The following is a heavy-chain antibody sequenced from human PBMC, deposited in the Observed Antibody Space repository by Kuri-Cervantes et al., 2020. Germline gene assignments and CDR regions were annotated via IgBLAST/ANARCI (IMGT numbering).Heavy chain of an antibody. CDR2: ISTDGSST. CDR1: GFTFTTYW. J-gene: IGHJ4*02. CDR3: AKARLANWGFFPFDY. Sequence: GSLRLSCAASGFTFTTYWMHWVRQAPGKGLVWVSHISTDGSSTSYADSVKGRFTMSRDNAKNTLYLQMNSLRAEDTAFYYCAKARLANWGFFPFDYWGQGTLVTVSS. V-gene: IGHV3-74*01. D-gene: IGHD7-27*01.